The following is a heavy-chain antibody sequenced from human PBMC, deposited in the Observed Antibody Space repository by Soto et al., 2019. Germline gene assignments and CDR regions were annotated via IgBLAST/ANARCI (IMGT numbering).Heavy chain of an antibody. CDR2: INGDGTGT. CDR1: GFTFSNYW. Sequence: EVQLVESGGGLVQPGGSLRLSCAASGFTFSNYWMHWVRQAPGKGLVWVSRINGDGTGTNYADSVKGQFTISRDNAKNTVYLQMASLRAEDTAVYYCGRGASGSYRLDYWGQGTLLTVSS. J-gene: IGHJ4*02. V-gene: IGHV3-74*01. CDR3: GRGASGSYRLDY. D-gene: IGHD3-10*01.